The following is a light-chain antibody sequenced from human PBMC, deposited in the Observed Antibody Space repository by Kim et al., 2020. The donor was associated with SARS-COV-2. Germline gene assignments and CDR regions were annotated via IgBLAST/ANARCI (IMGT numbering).Light chain of an antibody. V-gene: IGLV2-14*03. CDR3: SSYTSSSLWV. CDR2: DAT. J-gene: IGLJ3*02. CDR1: SSDDGGYNY. Sequence: QSALTQPASVSGSPGQSITISCTGTSSDDGGYNYVSWYQQHPGKAPKLMIYDATNRPSGVSNRFSGSKSGNTASLTISGLQAEDEADYYCSSYTSSSLWVFGGGTQLTVL.